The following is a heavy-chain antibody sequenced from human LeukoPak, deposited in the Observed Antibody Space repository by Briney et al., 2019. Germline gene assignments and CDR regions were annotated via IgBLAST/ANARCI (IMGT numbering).Heavy chain of an antibody. D-gene: IGHD4-17*01. Sequence: SGGSLRLSCAASGFTFSNYAMNWVRQAPGKGLEWVSAINDAGGSTYYADSVKGRFTISRDNSKNTRYLQINSLRAEDTAVYYCAGPPTVTTWVFDYWGQGTLVTVSS. J-gene: IGHJ4*02. CDR3: AGPPTVTTWVFDY. CDR1: GFTFSNYA. CDR2: INDAGGST. V-gene: IGHV3-23*01.